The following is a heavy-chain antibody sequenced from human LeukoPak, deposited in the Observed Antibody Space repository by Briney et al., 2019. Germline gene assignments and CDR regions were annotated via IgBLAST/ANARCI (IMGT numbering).Heavy chain of an antibody. Sequence: PGGSLRLSCAASGFTFSSYAMSWVRQAPGKGLEWVSAISGSGGSAYYADSVKGRFTISRDNSKNTLYLQMNSLKTEDTAVYYCTTDEGGGGFDYWGQGTLVTVSS. CDR3: TTDEGGGGFDY. D-gene: IGHD3-16*01. V-gene: IGHV3-23*01. J-gene: IGHJ4*02. CDR1: GFTFSSYA. CDR2: ISGSGGSA.